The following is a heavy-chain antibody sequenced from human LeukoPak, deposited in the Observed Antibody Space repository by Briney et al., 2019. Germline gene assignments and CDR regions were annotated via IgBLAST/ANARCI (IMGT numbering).Heavy chain of an antibody. CDR3: AREVPSSWYQSNWFDP. CDR1: GYTFTSHG. J-gene: IGHJ5*02. V-gene: IGHV1-18*01. D-gene: IGHD6-13*01. Sequence: ASVKVSCKASGYTFTSHGISWVRQAPGQGLEWMGWISAYNGNTNYAQKLQGRVTMTTDTSTSTAYMELRSLRSDDTAVYYCAREVPSSWYQSNWFDPWGQGTLVTVSS. CDR2: ISAYNGNT.